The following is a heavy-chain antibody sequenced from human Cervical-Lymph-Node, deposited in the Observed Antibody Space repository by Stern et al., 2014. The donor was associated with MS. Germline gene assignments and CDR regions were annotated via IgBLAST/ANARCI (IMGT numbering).Heavy chain of an antibody. CDR2: ISWNSAII. D-gene: IGHD4-17*01. J-gene: IGHJ4*02. CDR3: TKGGESTSDS. V-gene: IGHV3-9*01. Sequence: VQLVESGGGLVQPGRSLRLSCAASGFLFDDYALHWVRQAPGKCLEWVSTISWNSAIIGYADSVKGRFTISRDNAKNSLYLQMDSLRAEDTAFYYCTKGGESTSDSWGQGTLVTVSS. CDR1: GFLFDDYA.